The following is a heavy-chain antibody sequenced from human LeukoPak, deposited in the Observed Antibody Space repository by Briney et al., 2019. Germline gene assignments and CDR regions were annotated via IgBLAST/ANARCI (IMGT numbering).Heavy chain of an antibody. V-gene: IGHV4-4*07. CDR1: GGSISSYY. J-gene: IGHJ4*02. CDR2: ISASGNA. Sequence: SETLSLTCTVSGGSISSYYWSWIRQPAGKGLEWIGRISASGNANYNPSLKSRVTMSVDTSKNLFALKLSSVTAADTAVYYCARQGVATAIDYWGQGTLVTVSS. D-gene: IGHD2-21*02. CDR3: ARQGVATAIDY.